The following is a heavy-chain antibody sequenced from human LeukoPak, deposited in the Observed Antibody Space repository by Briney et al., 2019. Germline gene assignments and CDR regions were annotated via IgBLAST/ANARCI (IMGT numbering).Heavy chain of an antibody. J-gene: IGHJ4*02. CDR1: GYTFTGYY. CDR3: ARDAPLEWSFDY. D-gene: IGHD3-3*01. CDR2: INPNSGGT. Sequence: VASVKVSCKASGYTFTGYYMHWVRQAPGQGLEWMGWINPNSGGTNYAQKFQGRVTMTRDTSISTAYMELSRLRSDDTDVYYCARDAPLEWSFDYWGQGTLVTVSS. V-gene: IGHV1-2*02.